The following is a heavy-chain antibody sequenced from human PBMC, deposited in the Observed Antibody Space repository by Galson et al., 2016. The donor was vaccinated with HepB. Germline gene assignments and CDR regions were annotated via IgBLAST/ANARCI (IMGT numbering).Heavy chain of an antibody. CDR3: AKAHPFNDYYYYFYMDV. CDR2: ISGSGTST. CDR1: GFTFSSYA. D-gene: IGHD2-8*01. J-gene: IGHJ6*03. V-gene: IGHV3-23*01. Sequence: SLRLSCAASGFTFSSYAMSWVRQAPGKGLKWVSAISGSGTSTYYADSVKGRFPISRDKSRNTLYLQMNSLRAEDTAVYYCAKAHPFNDYYYYFYMDVWGKGTTVTVSS.